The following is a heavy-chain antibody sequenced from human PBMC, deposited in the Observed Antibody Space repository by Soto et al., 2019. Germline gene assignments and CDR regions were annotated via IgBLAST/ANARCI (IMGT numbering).Heavy chain of an antibody. J-gene: IGHJ6*02. CDR1: VYTFTSSD. V-gene: IGHV1-8*01. Sequence: ASVEVCFKASVYTFTSSDINWVRQATVQGLEWMGWMNPSSGNTRYAQKFQRRVTMARKTPISTAYMELSSLGSEDTAVYYCAGGYSTALDYYAYSGMDVWGQGTTVTVSS. D-gene: IGHD6-13*01. CDR2: MNPSSGNT. CDR3: AGGYSTALDYYAYSGMDV.